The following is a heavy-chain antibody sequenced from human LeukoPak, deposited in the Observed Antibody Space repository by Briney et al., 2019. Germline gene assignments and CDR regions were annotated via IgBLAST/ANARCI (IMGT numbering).Heavy chain of an antibody. Sequence: GGSLRLSCAASGFTFSGYAMSWVRQAPGKGLEWVSGISGSDGSTNYADSVKGRFTISRENSKNTLYLQMSSLRAEDTAVYYCAKDSAKKYDDYWGQGTLVTVSS. CDR2: ISGSDGST. CDR1: GFTFSGYA. D-gene: IGHD2/OR15-2a*01. J-gene: IGHJ4*02. CDR3: AKDSAKKYDDY. V-gene: IGHV3-23*01.